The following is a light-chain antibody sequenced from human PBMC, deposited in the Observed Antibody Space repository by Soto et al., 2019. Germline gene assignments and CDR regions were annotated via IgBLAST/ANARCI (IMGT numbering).Light chain of an antibody. J-gene: IGKJ5*01. V-gene: IGKV1-12*01. Sequence: DVQMTQSPSSVSASVGDTVTITCRASHYIDRWLAWYQQKPGKAPKLLIYDASRLRSGVPSTFSGSRSGTEFTLTITDLQPEDFATYYCQQAYTFPITFGQGTRLEIK. CDR2: DAS. CDR3: QQAYTFPIT. CDR1: HYIDRW.